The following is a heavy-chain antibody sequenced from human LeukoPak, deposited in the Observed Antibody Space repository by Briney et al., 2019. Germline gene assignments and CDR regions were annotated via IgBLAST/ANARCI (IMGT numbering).Heavy chain of an antibody. Sequence: MSGGSLRLSCAASGFTFSSYSMNWVRQAPGKGLEWVSSISSSSSYIYYADSVKGRFTISRDNAKNSLYLQMNSLRAEDTAVYYCARGGSPTFGWFDLWGQGTLVTVSS. J-gene: IGHJ5*02. CDR3: ARGGSPTFGWFDL. D-gene: IGHD1-26*01. CDR2: ISSSSSYI. V-gene: IGHV3-21*01. CDR1: GFTFSSYS.